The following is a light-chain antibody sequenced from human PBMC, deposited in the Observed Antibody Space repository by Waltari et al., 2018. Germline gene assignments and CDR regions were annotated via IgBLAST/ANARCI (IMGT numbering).Light chain of an antibody. J-gene: IGKJ5*01. CDR3: HQYYIPPLT. CDR2: WAS. CDR1: QSVLSTYNSKTY. Sequence: DIVMTQSPDSLAVSLGERATINCKSSQSVLSTYNSKTYKAWYQQKPGQTPSLLINWASTRASGVPDRFSGSGSGTDFTLTVSSLQAEDVAVYYCHQYYIPPLTFGQGTRLEIK. V-gene: IGKV4-1*01.